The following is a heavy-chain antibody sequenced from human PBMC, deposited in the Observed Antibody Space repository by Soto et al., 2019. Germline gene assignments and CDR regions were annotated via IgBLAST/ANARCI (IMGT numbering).Heavy chain of an antibody. CDR2: IYHGVST. CDR1: GYSISSGYY. Sequence: PSETLSLTCAVSGYSISSGYYWGWLRQPPGKGLEWIGSIYHGVSTYYNPSLNSRVTLSIDMTNNHVSLILNSVTAADTAVYYCGRVGRWVPYCYDSSPDTFENWFGPLGQGTLLPVSS. D-gene: IGHD3-22*01. V-gene: IGHV4-38-2*01. CDR3: GRVGRWVPYCYDSSPDTFENWFGP. J-gene: IGHJ5*02.